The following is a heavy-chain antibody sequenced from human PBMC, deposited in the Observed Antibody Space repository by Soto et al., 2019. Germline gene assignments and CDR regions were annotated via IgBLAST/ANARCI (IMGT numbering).Heavy chain of an antibody. V-gene: IGHV4-4*02. J-gene: IGHJ4*02. Sequence: SETLSLTCAVSGGSISSSYWWNWVRQPPGKGLEWIGKIYHSGSTNYNPSLKNRVTISVDKSNNQFSLRLSSVTAADTAVYFCVTSLNYDFWRDGGRHYYFDYWGQGTLVTVPQ. D-gene: IGHD3-3*01. CDR3: VTSLNYDFWRDGGRHYYFDY. CDR1: GGSISSSYW. CDR2: IYHSGST.